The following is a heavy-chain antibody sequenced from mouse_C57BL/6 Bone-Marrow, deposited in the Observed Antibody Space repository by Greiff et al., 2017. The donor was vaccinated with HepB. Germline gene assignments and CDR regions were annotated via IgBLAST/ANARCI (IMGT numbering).Heavy chain of an antibody. J-gene: IGHJ4*01. V-gene: IGHV5-4*01. CDR3: AREGSKGGD. CDR1: GFTFSSYA. Sequence: EVKLMESGGGLVKPGGSLKLSSAASGFTFSSYAMSWVRQTPEKRLEWVATISDGGSYTYYPDNVKGRFTISRDNAKNNLYLQMSHLKSEDTAMYYCAREGSKGGDWGQGTSVTVSS. CDR2: ISDGGSYT.